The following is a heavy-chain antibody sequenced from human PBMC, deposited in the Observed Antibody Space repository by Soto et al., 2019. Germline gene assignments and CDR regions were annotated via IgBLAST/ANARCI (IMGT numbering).Heavy chain of an antibody. Sequence: QVQLVQSGAEVKKPGASVKVSCKASGYSFITYGISWVRQAPGQGLEWKGWISTYNGNTKYAQKLEGKVTMTTDTSTTPGYMELRRLRSDDTAVYSCARDRPTSSIRARDYYYAMDVWGQGTTVTVSS. CDR3: ARDRPTSSIRARDYYYAMDV. V-gene: IGHV1-18*01. J-gene: IGHJ6*02. CDR1: GYSFITYG. CDR2: ISTYNGNT. D-gene: IGHD6-6*01.